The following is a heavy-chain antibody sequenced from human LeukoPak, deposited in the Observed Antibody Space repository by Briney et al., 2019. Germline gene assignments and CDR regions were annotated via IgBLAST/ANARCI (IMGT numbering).Heavy chain of an antibody. CDR1: GFTFDDYA. D-gene: IGHD2-2*01. Sequence: PGRSLRLSCTASGFTFDDYAMHWVRQAPGKGLEWVSGISWNSGSIGYADSVKGRFTISRDNAKNSLYLQMNSLRAEDTALYYCAKDTRYARGFDPWGQGTLVTVSS. V-gene: IGHV3-9*01. J-gene: IGHJ5*02. CDR3: AKDTRYARGFDP. CDR2: ISWNSGSI.